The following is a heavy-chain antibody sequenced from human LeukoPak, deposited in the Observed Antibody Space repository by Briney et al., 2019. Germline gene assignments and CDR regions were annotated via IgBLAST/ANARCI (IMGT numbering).Heavy chain of an antibody. V-gene: IGHV3-48*04. Sequence: GGSLRLSCAASGFTFSSYSMNWVRQAPGKGLEWVSYISSSSSTIYYADSVKGRFIISRDNAKNSLYLQMNSLRAADTAVYYCARDRSTIFGVANSGKWFDPWGQGTLVTVSS. CDR1: GFTFSSYS. CDR3: ARDRSTIFGVANSGKWFDP. J-gene: IGHJ5*02. CDR2: ISSSSSTI. D-gene: IGHD3-3*01.